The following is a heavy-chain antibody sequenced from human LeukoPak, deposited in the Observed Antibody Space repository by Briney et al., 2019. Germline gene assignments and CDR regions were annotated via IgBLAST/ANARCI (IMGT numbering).Heavy chain of an antibody. CDR1: GFTFRDYY. CDR3: AKTPHDFWDVGAFDI. J-gene: IGHJ3*02. CDR2: IRSTGSST. Sequence: PGGSLRLSCTASGFTFRDYYVTWIRQAPGKGLEWVSYIRSTGSSTAYADSVKGRFAISRDNAKNSLYLQMNGLRVEDTAVYYCAKTPHDFWDVGAFDIWGQGTTVTVSS. V-gene: IGHV3-11*01. D-gene: IGHD3-3*01.